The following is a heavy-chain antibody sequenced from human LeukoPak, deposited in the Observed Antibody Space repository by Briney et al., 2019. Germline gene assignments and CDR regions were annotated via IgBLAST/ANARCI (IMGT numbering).Heavy chain of an antibody. D-gene: IGHD2-15*01. Sequence: GESLKISCKGSGYSFTSYWIGRGRQMPGKGLEWMGIIYPGDSDTRYSPSFQGQVTTSDDKSISTAYLQWSSLKASDTAMYYCASCGSCYSYDAFDLWGQGTMVTVSS. J-gene: IGHJ3*01. CDR1: GYSFTSYW. CDR3: ASCGSCYSYDAFDL. CDR2: IYPGDSDT. V-gene: IGHV5-51*01.